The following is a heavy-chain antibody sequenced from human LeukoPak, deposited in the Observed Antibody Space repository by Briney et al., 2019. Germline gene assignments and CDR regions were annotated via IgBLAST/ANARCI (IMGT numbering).Heavy chain of an antibody. V-gene: IGHV3-23*01. Sequence: GGSLRLSCAASGFTFSSYAMSWVRQAPGKGLEWVSAISGSGGSAYYADSVKGRFTISRDNSKNTLYLQMNSLRAEDTAVYYCAKDQRWELLPAVLDPYFDYWGQGTLVTVSS. J-gene: IGHJ4*02. CDR1: GFTFSSYA. D-gene: IGHD1-26*01. CDR2: ISGSGGSA. CDR3: AKDQRWELLPAVLDPYFDY.